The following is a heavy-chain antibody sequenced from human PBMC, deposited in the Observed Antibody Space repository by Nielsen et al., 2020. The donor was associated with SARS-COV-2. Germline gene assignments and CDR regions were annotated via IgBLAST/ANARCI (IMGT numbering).Heavy chain of an antibody. J-gene: IGHJ4*02. D-gene: IGHD3-10*01. V-gene: IGHV3-30*03. Sequence: GGSLRLSCAASGFTFSSYGMHWVRQAPGKGLEWVAVISYDGSNKYCADSVKGRFTISRDNSKNTLYLQMNSLRAEDTAVYYCAREGQWFGELDLDYWGQGTLVTVSS. CDR3: AREGQWFGELDLDY. CDR1: GFTFSSYG. CDR2: ISYDGSNK.